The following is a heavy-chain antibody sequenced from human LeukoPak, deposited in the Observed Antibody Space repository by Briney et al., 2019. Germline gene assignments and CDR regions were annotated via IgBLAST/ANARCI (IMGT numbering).Heavy chain of an antibody. J-gene: IGHJ4*02. V-gene: IGHV1-69*13. D-gene: IGHD3-10*01. Sequence: ASVKVSCKASGGTFSSYAISWVRQAPGQGLEWMGGIIPIFGTANYAQKFQGRVTITADESTSTAYMELSSLRSEDTAVYYCASGSQYYYGSGSYPYWGQGTLVTVSS. CDR3: ASGSQYYYGSGSYPY. CDR1: GGTFSSYA. CDR2: IIPIFGTA.